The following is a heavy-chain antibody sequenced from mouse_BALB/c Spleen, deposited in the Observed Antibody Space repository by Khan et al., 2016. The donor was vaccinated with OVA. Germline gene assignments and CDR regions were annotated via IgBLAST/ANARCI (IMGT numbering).Heavy chain of an antibody. V-gene: IGHV2-3*01. CDR3: TKFTPDYYSMDY. J-gene: IGHJ4*01. CDR1: GFSLTSYG. CDR2: IWGDGST. Sequence: VKLMESGPGLVAPSQSLSITCTVSGFSLTSYGVNWVRQPPGKGLEWLGVIWGDGSTNYHSTLISRLIISKDNSKSQVFLKLSSLQTDDTATYYCTKFTPDYYSMDYWGQGTSVTVSS. D-gene: IGHD1-1*01.